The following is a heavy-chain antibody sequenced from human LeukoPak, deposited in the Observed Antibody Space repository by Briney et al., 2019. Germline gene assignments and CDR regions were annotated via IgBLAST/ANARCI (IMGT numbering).Heavy chain of an antibody. Sequence: ASVKVSCKASGFTFTSSAMQWVRQARGQRLEWIGWIVVGSGNTNCAQKFQERVTITRDMSTSTAYMELSSLRSEDTAVYYCAADFYRTQVFDYWGQGTLVTVSS. D-gene: IGHD2/OR15-2a*01. CDR3: AADFYRTQVFDY. CDR1: GFTFTSSA. V-gene: IGHV1-58*02. J-gene: IGHJ4*02. CDR2: IVVGSGNT.